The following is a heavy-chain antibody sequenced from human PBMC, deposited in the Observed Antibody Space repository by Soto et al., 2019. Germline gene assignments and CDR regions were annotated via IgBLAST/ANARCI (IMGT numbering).Heavy chain of an antibody. V-gene: IGHV3-30*03. CDR2: ISYDGSNK. CDR3: AGEPGRAAGPYYYGMDV. D-gene: IGHD6-13*01. CDR1: GFTFSSYG. Sequence: GGSLRLSCAASGFTFSSYGMHWVRQAPGKGLEWVAVISYDGSNKYYADSVKGRFTISRDNSKNTLYLQMNSLRAEDTAVYYCAGEPGRAAGPYYYGMDVWGQGTTVTVSS. J-gene: IGHJ6*02.